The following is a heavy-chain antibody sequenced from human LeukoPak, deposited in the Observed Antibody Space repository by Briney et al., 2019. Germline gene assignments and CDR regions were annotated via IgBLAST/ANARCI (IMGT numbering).Heavy chain of an antibody. D-gene: IGHD2-21*02. CDR3: AKSFCGGDCYGIDH. J-gene: IGHJ4*02. CDR1: GFTFSSFA. Sequence: PGGSLRLSCAASGFTFSSFAMHWVRQAPDKVLEWVTFIRYDGNKKYYANSVTGRFTISRDNSKNTLNLQMNSLRADDTAVYYCAKSFCGGDCYGIDHWGQGTLVTVSS. V-gene: IGHV3-30*02. CDR2: IRYDGNKK.